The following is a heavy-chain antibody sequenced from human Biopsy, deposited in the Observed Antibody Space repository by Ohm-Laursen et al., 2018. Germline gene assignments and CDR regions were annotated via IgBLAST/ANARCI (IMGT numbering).Heavy chain of an antibody. Sequence: ASVKVSCKVSGYAFVSYYIHWVRQAPGQGLEWMGWISPKSGDTNYAHKFQGNITMTRDTSMSTAYMEMSRLKCDDTAVYYCALQSVAQMKNFDYWGQGTLVTVSS. V-gene: IGHV1-2*02. CDR3: ALQSVAQMKNFDY. J-gene: IGHJ4*02. CDR1: GYAFVSYY. D-gene: IGHD6-19*01. CDR2: ISPKSGDT.